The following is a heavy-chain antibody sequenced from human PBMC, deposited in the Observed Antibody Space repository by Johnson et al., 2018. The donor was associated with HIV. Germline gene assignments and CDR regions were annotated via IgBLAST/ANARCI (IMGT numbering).Heavy chain of an antibody. CDR1: GFTVSSNY. J-gene: IGHJ3*01. CDR2: IYSGGST. Sequence: VQLVESGGGLIQPGGSLRLSCAASGFTVSSNYMSWVRQAPGKGLEWVSVIYSGGSTYYADSVKGRFTISRDNSKNTLYLQVNSLRAEDTAVYYCTTAHVVTAFDVWGQGTMVTVSS. V-gene: IGHV3-53*01. CDR3: TTAHVVTAFDV. D-gene: IGHD2-21*02.